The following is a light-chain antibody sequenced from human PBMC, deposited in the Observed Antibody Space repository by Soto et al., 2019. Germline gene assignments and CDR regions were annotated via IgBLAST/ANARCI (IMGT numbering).Light chain of an antibody. Sequence: QSVLTQPPSVSGAPGQRVTISCTGSSSNIGAGYDVHWYQQLPGTAPKLLIYGNSTRPSGVPDRFSGSKSGTSASLAITGLQAEDEADYYCLSYDSSLSGSVVFGGGTKLTVL. CDR1: SSNIGAGYD. CDR3: LSYDSSLSGSVV. V-gene: IGLV1-40*01. CDR2: GNS. J-gene: IGLJ2*01.